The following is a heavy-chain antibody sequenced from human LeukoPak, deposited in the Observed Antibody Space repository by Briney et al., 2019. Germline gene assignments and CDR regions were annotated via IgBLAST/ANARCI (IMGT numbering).Heavy chain of an antibody. CDR3: AREEDSSGYYYY. J-gene: IGHJ4*02. Sequence: ASVKVSCKASGYTFTSYAMHWVRQAPGQRLEWMGWINAGNGNTKYSQKFQGRVTITRDTSASTAYMELSSLRAEDTAVYYRAREEDSSGYYYYWGQGTLVTVSS. V-gene: IGHV1-3*01. CDR2: INAGNGNT. D-gene: IGHD3-22*01. CDR1: GYTFTSYA.